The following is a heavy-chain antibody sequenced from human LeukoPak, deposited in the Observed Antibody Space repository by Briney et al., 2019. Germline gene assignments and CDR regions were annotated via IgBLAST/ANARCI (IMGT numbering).Heavy chain of an antibody. Sequence: KSSETLSLTCAVYGGSFSGYYWSWIRQPPGKGLEWIGYIYYSGSTNYNPSLKSRVTISVDTSKNQFSLKLSSVTAADTAVYYCARVAMVQGGDYYYYMDVWGKGTTVTISS. J-gene: IGHJ6*03. V-gene: IGHV4-59*01. CDR1: GGSFSGYY. CDR2: IYYSGST. D-gene: IGHD3-10*01. CDR3: ARVAMVQGGDYYYYMDV.